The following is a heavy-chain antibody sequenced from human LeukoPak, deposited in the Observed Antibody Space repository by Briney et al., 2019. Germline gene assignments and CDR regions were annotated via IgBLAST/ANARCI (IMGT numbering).Heavy chain of an antibody. J-gene: IGHJ4*02. D-gene: IGHD3-22*01. Sequence: PGGSLRLSCAASGFSFSSYWMTWVRQAPGKGLESVANIKPDGSEKYYLDSVKGRFTISRDNAKNSLYLQMNSLRVEDTAVYYCTSDLNHDSSGWGQGTLVTVSS. CDR1: GFSFSSYW. V-gene: IGHV3-7*01. CDR3: TSDLNHDSSG. CDR2: IKPDGSEK.